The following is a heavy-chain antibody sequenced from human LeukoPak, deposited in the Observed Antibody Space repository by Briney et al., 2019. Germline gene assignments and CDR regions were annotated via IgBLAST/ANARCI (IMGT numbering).Heavy chain of an antibody. CDR3: ASRGYGSGNYYYPN. J-gene: IGHJ4*02. V-gene: IGHV5-51*01. Sequence: GESLKISCKGSGYSFTNHYIGWVRLMPGKGLEWMGIIYPGDSDTRYSPSIQGQVTISADKSISTAYLQWSSLKASDTAMYYCASRGYGSGNYYYPNWGQGTLVTVSS. CDR1: GYSFTNHY. CDR2: IYPGDSDT. D-gene: IGHD3-10*01.